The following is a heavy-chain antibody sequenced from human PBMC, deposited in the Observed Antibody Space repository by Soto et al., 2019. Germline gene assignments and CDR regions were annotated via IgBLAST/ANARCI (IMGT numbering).Heavy chain of an antibody. V-gene: IGHV5-51*01. CDR2: IYPGDSDT. J-gene: IGHJ4*02. CDR1: GYSFTSYW. D-gene: IGHD5-12*01. Sequence: LGESLKISCKGSGYSFTSYWIGWVRQMPGKGLEWMGIIYPGDSDTRYSPSFQGQVTISADKSISTAYLQWSSLKASDTAMYYCARRLPRGYSRYDFFFDFDHWGQGTRVTVSS. CDR3: ARRLPRGYSRYDFFFDFDH.